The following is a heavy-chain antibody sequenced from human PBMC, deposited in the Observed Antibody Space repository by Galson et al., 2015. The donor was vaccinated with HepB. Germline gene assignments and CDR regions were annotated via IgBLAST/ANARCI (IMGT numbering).Heavy chain of an antibody. Sequence: SLRLSCAASGFSFSNYGMHWVRQAPGKGLEWVAVMSFDGRNKYYADSVRGRFTISRDNSENTLYLQMNILRAADTAVYYCAKDLHWSDPYYGLDVWGQGTTVTVSS. CDR1: GFSFSNYG. V-gene: IGHV3-30*18. D-gene: IGHD1-1*01. CDR2: MSFDGRNK. J-gene: IGHJ6*02. CDR3: AKDLHWSDPYYGLDV.